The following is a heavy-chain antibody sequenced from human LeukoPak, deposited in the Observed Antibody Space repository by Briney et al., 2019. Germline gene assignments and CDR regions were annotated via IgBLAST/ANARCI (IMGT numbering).Heavy chain of an antibody. V-gene: IGHV3-30-3*01. Sequence: GESLKISCKGSGFTFNNYAVHWVRQAPGKGLEWVAITLYDGGSKYSADSVKGRFTISRDNSKNTLYLQMNSLRAEDTAVYYCARGAYYDSSVIKLDIWGQGTMVTVSS. D-gene: IGHD3-22*01. CDR3: ARGAYYDSSVIKLDI. CDR2: TLYDGGSK. CDR1: GFTFNNYA. J-gene: IGHJ3*02.